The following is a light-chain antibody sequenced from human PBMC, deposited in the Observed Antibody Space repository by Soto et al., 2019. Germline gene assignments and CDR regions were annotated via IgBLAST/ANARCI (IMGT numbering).Light chain of an antibody. CDR2: DAT. Sequence: EIVLTPAPVIVYLSPGERATLSCRASQTVDNFLAWYQLKPGKAPRLLIYDATKRASGIPVRFTGSGSGTNFILTISNIDAEDVAIYYCQQRKKWSPITCDQGTRMDTK. V-gene: IGKV3-11*01. J-gene: IGKJ5*01. CDR3: QQRKKWSPIT. CDR1: QTVDNF.